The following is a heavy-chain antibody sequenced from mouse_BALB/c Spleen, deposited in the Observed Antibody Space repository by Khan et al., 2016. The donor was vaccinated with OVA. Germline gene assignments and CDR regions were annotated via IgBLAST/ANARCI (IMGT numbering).Heavy chain of an antibody. V-gene: IGHV5-15*02. D-gene: IGHD3-1*01. Sequence: EVELVESGGGLVPPGGSRKLSCAASGFTFSDYGMAWIRQGPGKGPEWITFISSLSYNFYYADTVTGRFTISRENAKNTLYLEMNSLGSEDTAMYYGARGGTGGFSYWGQGTLVTVAA. J-gene: IGHJ3*01. CDR2: ISSLSYNF. CDR1: GFTFSDYG. CDR3: ARGGTGGFSY.